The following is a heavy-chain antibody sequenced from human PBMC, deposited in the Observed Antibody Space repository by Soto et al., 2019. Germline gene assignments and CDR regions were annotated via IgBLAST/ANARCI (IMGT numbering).Heavy chain of an antibody. J-gene: IGHJ4*02. V-gene: IGHV4-4*02. CDR1: GGSISSSNW. CDR2: IYHSGST. Sequence: SETLSLTCAVSGGSISSSNWWSWVRQPPGKGLEWIGEIYHSGSTNYNPSLKSRVTISVDKSKNQFSLKLSSVTAADTAVYYCARARSIVVVPAAIYFDYWGQGTLVTVSS. D-gene: IGHD2-2*02. CDR3: ARARSIVVVPAAIYFDY.